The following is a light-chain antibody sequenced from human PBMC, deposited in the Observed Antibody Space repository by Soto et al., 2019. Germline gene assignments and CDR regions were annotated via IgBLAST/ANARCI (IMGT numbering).Light chain of an antibody. CDR3: QQRSNWPPGYT. CDR1: QSVTTY. CDR2: DVS. J-gene: IGKJ2*01. V-gene: IGKV3-11*01. Sequence: PGARATISCRASQSVTTYLAWYQQKPGQAPRLLIYDVSNRATSIPARFSGSGSGTDFTLTISSLEPEDFAVYYCQQRSNWPPGYTFGQGTKLEIK.